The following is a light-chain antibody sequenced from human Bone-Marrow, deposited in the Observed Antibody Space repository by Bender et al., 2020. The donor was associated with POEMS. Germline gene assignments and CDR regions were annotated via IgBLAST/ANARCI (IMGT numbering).Light chain of an antibody. CDR3: QAWDSSLGV. CDR2: QDS. Sequence: SYDLTQPPSVSVSAGQTATITCSGDNLGEKYACWYQQKPGQSPVLIMYQDSKRPSGIPERFSGSNSGNTATLTISGTQAMDEADYYCQAWDSSLGVFGGGTKLTVL. V-gene: IGLV3-1*01. CDR1: NLGEKY. J-gene: IGLJ2*01.